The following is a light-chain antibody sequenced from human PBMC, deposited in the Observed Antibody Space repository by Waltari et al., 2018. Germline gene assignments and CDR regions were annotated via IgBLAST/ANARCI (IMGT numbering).Light chain of an antibody. CDR1: SSNMETHY. CDR3: GAWDTSLSTVM. J-gene: IGLJ3*02. Sequence: QSVLTQPPSVSAASGQRVTIACSGRSSNMETHYVPWYQQLPGTAPQLLIYDNNKRPSGIPDRFSGSKSGTSATLDITGLQTGDEADYYCGAWDTSLSTVMFGGGTKLTVL. V-gene: IGLV1-51*01. CDR2: DNN.